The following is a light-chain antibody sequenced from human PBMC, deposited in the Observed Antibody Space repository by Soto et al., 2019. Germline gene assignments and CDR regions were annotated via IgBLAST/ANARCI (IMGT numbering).Light chain of an antibody. V-gene: IGKV3-11*01. CDR1: ENVRTF. J-gene: IGKJ1*01. CDR3: QQHSHWPPWT. Sequence: EVVLTQSPATLSLSPVERATLSCMASENVRTFVDWYQQKPGQAPRLLIYGASNRATGIPARFRGSGSGTDFTLTISNLEPEDFAVYYCQQHSHWPPWTFGQGTKVDNK. CDR2: GAS.